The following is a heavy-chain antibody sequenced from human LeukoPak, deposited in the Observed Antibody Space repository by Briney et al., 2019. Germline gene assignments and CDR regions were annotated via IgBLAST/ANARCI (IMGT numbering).Heavy chain of an antibody. D-gene: IGHD3-10*01. CDR1: AYTFTNYY. V-gene: IGHV1-46*01. CDR2: INPSGGST. J-gene: IGHJ4*02. Sequence: ASVKVSCKASAYTFTNYYVHWVRQARGQGLEWMGIINPSGGSTKYAQKVQGRVTMTRDASTSTVYMELSSLRPEDTAVYYCTRSPGSGSGYFDYWGQGTLVTVSS. CDR3: TRSPGSGSGYFDY.